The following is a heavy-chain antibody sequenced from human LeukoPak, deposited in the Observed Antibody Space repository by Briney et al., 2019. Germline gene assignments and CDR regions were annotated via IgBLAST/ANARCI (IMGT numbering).Heavy chain of an antibody. Sequence: QPGGSLRLSCAASGFTFSSYWMSWVRQAPGKGLEWVANIKQDGSEKYYVDSVKGRFTISRDNAKNSLYLQMNSLRAEDTAVYYCARGSDYYGSGSNTRCDYWGQGTLVTVSS. D-gene: IGHD3-10*01. CDR3: ARGSDYYGSGSNTRCDY. CDR2: IKQDGSEK. V-gene: IGHV3-7*02. CDR1: GFTFSSYW. J-gene: IGHJ4*02.